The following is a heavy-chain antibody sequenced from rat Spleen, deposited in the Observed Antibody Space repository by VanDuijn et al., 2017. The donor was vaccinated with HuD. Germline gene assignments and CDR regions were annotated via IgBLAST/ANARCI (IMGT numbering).Heavy chain of an antibody. CDR3: ARPNQLGGYWFFDF. Sequence: QVQLKESGPGLVQPSQTLSLTCTVSGFSLSSHGVIWVRQPPGKGLEWMGVIWGNGNTNYTSALKSRLSISRDTSKSQVFLEMNSLQPEDTGTYYCARPNQLGGYWFFDFWGPGTMVTVSS. V-gene: IGHV2-13*01. D-gene: IGHD5-1*01. J-gene: IGHJ1*01. CDR1: GFSLSSHG. CDR2: IWGNGNT.